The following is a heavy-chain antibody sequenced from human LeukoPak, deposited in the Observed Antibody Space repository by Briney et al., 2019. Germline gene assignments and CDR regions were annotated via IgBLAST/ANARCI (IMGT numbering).Heavy chain of an antibody. V-gene: IGHV3-33*01. D-gene: IGHD2-15*01. J-gene: IGHJ4*02. CDR2: IWYDGSIQ. CDR1: GFTFSSYG. CDR3: ARAGYCSGGSCYGSDY. Sequence: GGSLGLSCAASGFTFSSYGMHWVRQAPGKGLEWVAAIWYDGSIQYYADSVKGRFTISRDNSKNTLYLQMDSLRAEDTAVYYCARAGYCSGGSCYGSDYWGQGTLVSVSS.